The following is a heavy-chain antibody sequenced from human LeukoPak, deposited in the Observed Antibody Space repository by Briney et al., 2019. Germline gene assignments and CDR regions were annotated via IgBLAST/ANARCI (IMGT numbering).Heavy chain of an antibody. CDR2: ISGTVGST. Sequence: GGSLRLSCAASGFTFTNYAIRWVRQAPGEGREWVSAISGTVGSTFYADSVKGRFTISRDNSRNTLYLLINSLRAEDTAVYYCAKLNSGSYLFYFDYWGQGTLVTVSS. V-gene: IGHV3-23*01. D-gene: IGHD1-26*01. J-gene: IGHJ4*02. CDR1: GFTFTNYA. CDR3: AKLNSGSYLFYFDY.